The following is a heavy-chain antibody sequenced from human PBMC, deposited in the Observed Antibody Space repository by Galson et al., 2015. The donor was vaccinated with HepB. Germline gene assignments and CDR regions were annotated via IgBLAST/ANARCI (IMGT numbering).Heavy chain of an antibody. CDR3: ATDLEVWRSCGITSCLVLGFDI. D-gene: IGHD2-2*01. CDR2: ISGSGEST. Sequence: SLRLSCAASGFTFSSYVMSWVRQAPGKGLEWVSGISGSGESTYYADSVKGRFTISRDTSTNTLYLQMNSLRAEDTAIFYCATDLEVWRSCGITSCLVLGFDIWGQGTMVTVSS. J-gene: IGHJ3*02. CDR1: GFTFSSYV. V-gene: IGHV3-23*01.